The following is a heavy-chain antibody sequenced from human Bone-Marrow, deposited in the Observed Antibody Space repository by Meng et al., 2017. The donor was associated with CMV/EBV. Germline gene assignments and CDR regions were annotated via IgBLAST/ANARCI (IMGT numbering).Heavy chain of an antibody. D-gene: IGHD6-6*01. J-gene: IGHJ6*02. CDR1: GFTFSSYW. Sequence: GGSLRLSCAASGFTFSSYWMSWVRQAPGKGLEWVANIKEDGSEKYYGDSVKGRFTISRDNAKNSLYLQMNSLRAEDTAAYYCARGPLYSISSGTYYFGMDVWGQGTTVTVSS. CDR3: ARGPLYSISSGTYYFGMDV. CDR2: IKEDGSEK. V-gene: IGHV3-7*01.